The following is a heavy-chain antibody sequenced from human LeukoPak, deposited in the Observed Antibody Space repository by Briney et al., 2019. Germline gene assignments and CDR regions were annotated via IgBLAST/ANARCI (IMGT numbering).Heavy chain of an antibody. J-gene: IGHJ4*01. D-gene: IGHD4-11*01. Sequence: PGGSQRLSRAASGYILSHHGMHCVRQAHHKERQVVAVIWSGSTNRFYADSVKGRFTISRENSPNTVFLQMNSLRVNDTAIYYCATDAQRGFDYSNSLKNWGRGTLVTVSS. V-gene: IGHV3-33*02. CDR3: ATDAQRGFDYSNSLKN. CDR1: GYILSHHG. CDR2: IWSGSTNR.